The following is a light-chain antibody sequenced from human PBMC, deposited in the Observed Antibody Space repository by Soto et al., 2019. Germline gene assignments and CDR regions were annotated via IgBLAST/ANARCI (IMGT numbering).Light chain of an antibody. CDR3: SEYTSSTTWV. J-gene: IGLJ2*01. V-gene: IGLV2-14*01. CDR1: TSDVGGYDY. Sequence: QSALAQPASVSGSPGQSVTISCTGTTSDVGGYDYVSWYQQHPGRAPKLLIYEVNNRPSGTSNRFSGSKSGNTASLPISGLQTEDEADYYCSEYTSSTTWVFGGRIQLAVL. CDR2: EVN.